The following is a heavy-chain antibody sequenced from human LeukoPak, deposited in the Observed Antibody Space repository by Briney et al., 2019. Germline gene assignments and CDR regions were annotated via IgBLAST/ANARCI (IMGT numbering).Heavy chain of an antibody. CDR1: GFTFSDYL. D-gene: IGHD3-9*01. J-gene: IGHJ4*02. CDR3: AKGLGDYDISTYFDY. CDR2: IEHDGSEK. V-gene: IGHV3-7*03. Sequence: GGSLRLSCAASGFTFSDYLMSWVRQAPGKGLEWVANIEHDGSEKYYVDSVKGRFTISRDNAKNSLYLQMNSLRAEDTAVYYCAKGLGDYDISTYFDYWGQGALVTVSS.